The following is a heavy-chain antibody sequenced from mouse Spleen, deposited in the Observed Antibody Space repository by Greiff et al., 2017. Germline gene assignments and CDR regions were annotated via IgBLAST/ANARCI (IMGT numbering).Heavy chain of an antibody. CDR1: GYAFTNYL. V-gene: IGHV1-54*01. Sequence: VQLQQSGAELVRPGTSVKVSCKASGYAFTNYLIEWVKQRPGQGLEWIGVINPGSGGTNYNEKFKGKATLTADKSSSTAYMQLSSLTSDDSAVYFCAREGTYGNYGAYWGQGTLVTVSA. D-gene: IGHD2-1*01. J-gene: IGHJ3*01. CDR3: AREGTYGNYGAY. CDR2: INPGSGGT.